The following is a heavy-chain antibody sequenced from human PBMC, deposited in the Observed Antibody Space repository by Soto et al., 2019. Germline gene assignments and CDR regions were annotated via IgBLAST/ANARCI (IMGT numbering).Heavy chain of an antibody. D-gene: IGHD3-3*02. CDR2: IWHDGTFT. J-gene: IGHJ3*02. CDR3: ARDRHFRGGPDDI. V-gene: IGHV3-33*01. Sequence: QVQLVESGGGVVQSGRSPRLSCAASGFTFSSFGMHWVRQAPGKGLEWVALIWHDGTFTHYADSVKGRFTISRDNSKNMLYLQMTSLRADDTAVSYCARDRHFRGGPDDIWGQGTMVTVSS. CDR1: GFTFSSFG.